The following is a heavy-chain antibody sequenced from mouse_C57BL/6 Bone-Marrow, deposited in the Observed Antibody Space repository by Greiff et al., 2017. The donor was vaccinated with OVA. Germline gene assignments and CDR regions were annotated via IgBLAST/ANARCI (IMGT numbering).Heavy chain of an antibody. CDR2: IFPRSGNT. D-gene: IGHD4-1*01. J-gene: IGHJ4*01. V-gene: IGHV1-81*01. CDR1: GYTFTSYG. Sequence: VQLQQSGAELARPGASLKLSCKASGYTFTSYGISWVKQRTGQGLEWIGEIFPRSGNTYYNEKFKGKATLTADKSSSTAYMELRSLTSEDTAVYSCARDPFSGTRYAKGCWGQGTTVTVS. CDR3: ARDPFSGTRYAKGC.